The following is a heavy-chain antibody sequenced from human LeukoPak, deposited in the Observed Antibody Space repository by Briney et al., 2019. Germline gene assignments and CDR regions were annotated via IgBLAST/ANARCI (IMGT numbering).Heavy chain of an antibody. CDR2: IIPIFGTA. Sequence: ASVKVSCKASGGTFSSYAISWVRQAPGQGLEWMGGIIPIFGTANYAQKFQGRVTITTDESKSTAYMELSSMRSEDTDVYYCARGFQEVVVVPAASPYDAFDIWGQGTMVTVSS. CDR3: ARGFQEVVVVPAASPYDAFDI. J-gene: IGHJ3*02. V-gene: IGHV1-69*05. D-gene: IGHD2-2*01. CDR1: GGTFSSYA.